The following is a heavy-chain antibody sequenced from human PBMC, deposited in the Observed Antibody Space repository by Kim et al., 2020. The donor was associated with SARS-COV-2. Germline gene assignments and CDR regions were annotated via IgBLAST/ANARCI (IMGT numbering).Heavy chain of an antibody. J-gene: IGHJ3*02. CDR2: IYYSGST. Sequence: SETLSLTCTVSGGSISSGDYYWSWIRQPPGKGLEWIGYIYYSGSTYYNPSLKSRVTISVDTSKNQFSLKLSSVTAADTAVYYCARDNVRDYDFGSDAFDIWGQGTMVTVSS. CDR3: ARDNVRDYDFGSDAFDI. D-gene: IGHD3-3*01. V-gene: IGHV4-30-4*01. CDR1: GGSISSGDYY.